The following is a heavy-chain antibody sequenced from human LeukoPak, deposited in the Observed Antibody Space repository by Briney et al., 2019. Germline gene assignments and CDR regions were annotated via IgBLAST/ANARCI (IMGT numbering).Heavy chain of an antibody. V-gene: IGHV4-39*01. D-gene: IGHD1-1*01. CDR3: ARRVVAGTTVDF. CDR2: IFHDGTT. CDR1: GGSINSPNSY. J-gene: IGHJ4*02. Sequence: DPSETLSLTCTVSGGSINSPNSYWGWIRQPPGKGLEWIGSIFHDGTTYYSPSLKSRVTVSVDTSLNQFSLSLMSMTAADTAVYYCARRVVAGTTVDFWGQGNLVTVSS.